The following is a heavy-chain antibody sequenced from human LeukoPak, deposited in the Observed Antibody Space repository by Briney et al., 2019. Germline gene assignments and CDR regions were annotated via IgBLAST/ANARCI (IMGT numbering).Heavy chain of an antibody. CDR1: GGSISSYY. CDR2: IYTSGST. D-gene: IGHD2-15*01. V-gene: IGHV4-4*07. J-gene: IGHJ5*02. CDR3: ARAKGIAGYCSGGSCPPAWFDP. Sequence: SETLSLTCTVSGGSISSYYWSWIRQPAGKGLEWIGRIYTSGSTNYNPSLKSRVTMTVDTSKNQFSLKLSSVTAADTAVYYCARAKGIAGYCSGGSCPPAWFDPWGQGTLVTVSS.